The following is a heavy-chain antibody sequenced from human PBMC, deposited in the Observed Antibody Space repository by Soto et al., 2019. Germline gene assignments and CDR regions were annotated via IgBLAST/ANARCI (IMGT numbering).Heavy chain of an antibody. Sequence: GASVKVCCKASGYTFTSYGISWVRQAPGQGLEWMGWISAYNGNTNYAQKLQGRVTMTRDTSTSTVYMELSSLRSEDTAVYYCARTIQDSSGWYAFDIWGQGTMVSVSS. CDR1: GYTFTSYG. D-gene: IGHD6-19*01. V-gene: IGHV1-18*01. CDR3: ARTIQDSSGWYAFDI. J-gene: IGHJ3*02. CDR2: ISAYNGNT.